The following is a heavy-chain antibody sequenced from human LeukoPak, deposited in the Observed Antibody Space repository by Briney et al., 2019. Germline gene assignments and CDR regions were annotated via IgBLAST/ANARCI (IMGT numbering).Heavy chain of an antibody. CDR2: INPSGGST. V-gene: IGHV1-46*01. CDR1: GYTFTSYG. Sequence: ASVKASCKASGYTFTSYGISWVRQAPGQGLEWMGIINPSGGSTSYAQKFQGRVTMTRDTSTSTVYMELSSLRSEDTAVYYCARDQEGFDYWGQGTLVTVSS. CDR3: ARDQEGFDY. J-gene: IGHJ4*02.